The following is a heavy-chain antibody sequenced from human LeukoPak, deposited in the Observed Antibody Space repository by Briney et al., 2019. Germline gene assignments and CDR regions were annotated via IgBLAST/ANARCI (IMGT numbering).Heavy chain of an antibody. V-gene: IGHV4-34*01. D-gene: IGHD2-2*01. CDR1: GGSFSGYY. J-gene: IGHJ4*02. CDR3: ARVVLRYCSSTSCYRAGRFDY. Sequence: SETLSLTCAVYGGSFSGYYWSWIRQPPGKGLEWIREINHSGSTNYNPSLKSRVTISVDTSKNQFSLKLSSVTAADTAVYYCARVVLRYCSSTSCYRAGRFDYWGQGTLVTVSS. CDR2: INHSGST.